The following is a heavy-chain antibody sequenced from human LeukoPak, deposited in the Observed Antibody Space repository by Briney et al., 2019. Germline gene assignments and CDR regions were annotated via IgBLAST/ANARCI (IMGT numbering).Heavy chain of an antibody. J-gene: IGHJ5*02. V-gene: IGHV4-39*01. D-gene: IGHD3-10*01. CDR3: ASLPHSLWFGELFSSYNWFDP. Sequence: SETLSLTCTVSGGSISSSSYYWGWIRQPPGKGLEWIGSIYYSGSTYYNPSLKSRVTISVDTSKNQFSLKLSSVTAADTAVYYCASLPHSLWFGELFSSYNWFDPWGQGTLVTVSS. CDR1: GGSISSSSYY. CDR2: IYYSGST.